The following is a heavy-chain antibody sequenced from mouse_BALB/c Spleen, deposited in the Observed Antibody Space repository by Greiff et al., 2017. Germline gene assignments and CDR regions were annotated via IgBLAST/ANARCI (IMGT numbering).Heavy chain of an antibody. D-gene: IGHD2-3*01. CDR3: AREPGHYDGYSSAWFAY. CDR1: GYAFSSSW. J-gene: IGHJ3*01. Sequence: QVQLKESGPELVKPGASVKISCKASGYAFSSSWMNWVKQRPGQGLEWIGRIYPGDGDTNYNGKFKGKATLTADKSSSTAYMQLSSLTSVDSAVYFCAREPGHYDGYSSAWFAYWGQGTLVTVSA. CDR2: IYPGDGDT. V-gene: IGHV1-82*01.